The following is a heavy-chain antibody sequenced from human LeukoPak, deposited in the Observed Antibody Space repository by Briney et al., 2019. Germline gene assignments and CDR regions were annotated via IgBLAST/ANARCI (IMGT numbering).Heavy chain of an antibody. Sequence: ASVKVSCKASGYTFTNYAMNWVRQAPGQGLEWMGWINTNTGNPTYAQGFTGRFVFPLDTSVSTAYLQISSLKAEDTAMYYCAPLNYYDTSGYSGYWGQGTLVTVSS. CDR3: APLNYYDTSGYSGY. CDR1: GYTFTNYA. J-gene: IGHJ4*02. D-gene: IGHD3-22*01. V-gene: IGHV7-4-1*02. CDR2: INTNTGNP.